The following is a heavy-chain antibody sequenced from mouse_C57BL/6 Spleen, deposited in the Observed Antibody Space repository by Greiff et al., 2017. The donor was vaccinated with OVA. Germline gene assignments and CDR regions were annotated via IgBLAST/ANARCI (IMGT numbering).Heavy chain of an antibody. CDR1: GYAFSSSW. V-gene: IGHV1-82*01. Sequence: VQRVESGPELVKPGASVKISCKASGYAFSSSWMNWVKQRPGQGLEWIGRIYPGDGDTNYNGKFKGKATLTADKSSSTAYMQLSSLTSEDSAVYFCAPYGDDERFDYWGQGTLVTVSA. CDR3: APYGDDERFDY. D-gene: IGHD2-2*01. CDR2: IYPGDGDT. J-gene: IGHJ3*01.